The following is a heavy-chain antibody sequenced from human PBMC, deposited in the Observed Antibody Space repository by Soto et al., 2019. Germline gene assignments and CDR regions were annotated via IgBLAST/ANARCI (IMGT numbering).Heavy chain of an antibody. CDR2: ISSSSSYI. CDR3: ARDDGYKGPFDI. V-gene: IGHV3-21*01. D-gene: IGHD1-20*01. Sequence: GESLKISCAASGFTFSSYSMNWVRQAPGKGLEWVSSISSSSSYIYYADSVRGRFTISRDNAKNSLYLQMNSLRAEDTAVYYCARDDGYKGPFDIWGQGTMVTV. J-gene: IGHJ3*02. CDR1: GFTFSSYS.